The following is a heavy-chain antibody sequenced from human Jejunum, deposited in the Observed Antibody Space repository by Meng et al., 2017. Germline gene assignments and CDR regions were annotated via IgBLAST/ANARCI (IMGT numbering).Heavy chain of an antibody. V-gene: IGHV4-34*01. CDR3: ARGGDPRAYYFDY. D-gene: IGHD3-10*01. CDR1: GGSFSGYY. Sequence: QVQLQEWGAGLLKPSETLSLTFAVYGGSFSGYYCGWIRQAPGNGLEWIGDIDHSGSTNYNPSLKNRVTISVDTSRNQISLNLNSVTAADTAVYYCARGGDPRAYYFDYWGQGNLVTVSS. J-gene: IGHJ4*02. CDR2: IDHSGST.